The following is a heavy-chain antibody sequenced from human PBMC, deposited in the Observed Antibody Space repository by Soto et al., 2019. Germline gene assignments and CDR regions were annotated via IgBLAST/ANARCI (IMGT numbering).Heavy chain of an antibody. J-gene: IGHJ5*02. D-gene: IGHD2-15*01. CDR2: IDPSGGGT. Sequence: ASVKVSCKASGYTFTSYYIHWVRQAPGQGLEWMGIIDPSGGGTSYAQKFQGRLTMTRDTSTSTVYMELSSLRSEDTAVYYCVIDRVDCSGGNCWRSVEDTWGQGTLVTVSS. CDR1: GYTFTSYY. V-gene: IGHV1-46*01. CDR3: VIDRVDCSGGNCWRSVEDT.